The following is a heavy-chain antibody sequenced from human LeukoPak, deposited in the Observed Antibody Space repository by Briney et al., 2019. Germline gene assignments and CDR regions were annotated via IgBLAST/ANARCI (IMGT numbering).Heavy chain of an antibody. D-gene: IGHD6-13*01. CDR2: INHIGST. V-gene: IGHV4-34*01. J-gene: IGHJ6*03. CDR3: ARPGRYSSSWYNGGYYYYYMDV. Sequence: SETLSLTCAVYGGSFSGYYWSWIRQPPGKGLEWIGEINHIGSTNYNPSLKSRVTISVDTSKNQFSLKLSSVTAADTAVYYCARPGRYSSSWYNGGYYYYYMDVWGKGTTVTVSS. CDR1: GGSFSGYY.